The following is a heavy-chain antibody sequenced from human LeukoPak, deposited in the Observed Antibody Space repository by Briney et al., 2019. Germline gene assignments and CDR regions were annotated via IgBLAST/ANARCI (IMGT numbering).Heavy chain of an antibody. D-gene: IGHD2-2*01. CDR2: ISAYNGNT. Sequence: GASVKVSCKASGYTFTSYGISWVRQAPGQGLEWMGRISAYNGNTNYAQKLQGRVTMTTDTSTSTAYMELRSLRSDDTAVYYCARVCSSTSCYHHYYGMDVWGQGTTVTVSS. CDR1: GYTFTSYG. CDR3: ARVCSSTSCYHHYYGMDV. J-gene: IGHJ6*02. V-gene: IGHV1-18*01.